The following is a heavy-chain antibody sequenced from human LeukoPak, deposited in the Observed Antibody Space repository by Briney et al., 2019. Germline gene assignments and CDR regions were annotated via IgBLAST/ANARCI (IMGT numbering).Heavy chain of an antibody. J-gene: IGHJ4*02. CDR2: IYGGGSP. Sequence: GGSLRLSCAASGFTVSSNYMNWVRQAPGKGLEWVSAIYGGGSPYYADSVKGRFTISRDNSKNTLYLQMNSLRAEDTAVYYCARDLNTARFDYWGQGTLVTVAS. CDR1: GFTVSSNY. D-gene: IGHD5-18*01. CDR3: ARDLNTARFDY. V-gene: IGHV3-66*01.